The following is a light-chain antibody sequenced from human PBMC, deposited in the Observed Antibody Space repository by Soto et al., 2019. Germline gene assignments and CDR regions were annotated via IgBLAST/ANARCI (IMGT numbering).Light chain of an antibody. Sequence: EIVMTQSPATLSLSPGERATLSCLASQSVSSNLAWYQQKPSQAPRLLIYGASTRATGIPARFSGSGSGTEFTLTISSLQSEDFAVYYCQQYNNWPGTFGQGTKLEIK. CDR3: QQYNNWPGT. J-gene: IGKJ2*01. CDR1: QSVSSN. V-gene: IGKV3-15*01. CDR2: GAS.